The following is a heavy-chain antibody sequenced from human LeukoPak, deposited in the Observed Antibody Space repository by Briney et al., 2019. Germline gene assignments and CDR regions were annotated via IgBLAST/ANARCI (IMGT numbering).Heavy chain of an antibody. CDR1: GFTFSHAW. CDR3: TTNDAFDI. V-gene: IGHV3-15*01. J-gene: IGHJ3*02. Sequence: SGGSLRLSCAASGFTFSHAWMNWVRQAPGKGLEWVGRIKTETAGGATDYAAPVKGRFAISRDDSKNTVYLQMNSLKSEDSAVYYCTTNDAFDIWGQGTMVTVS. CDR2: IKTETAGGAT.